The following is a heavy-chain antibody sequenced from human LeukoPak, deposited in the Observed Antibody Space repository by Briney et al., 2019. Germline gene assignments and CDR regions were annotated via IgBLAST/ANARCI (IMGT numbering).Heavy chain of an antibody. Sequence: PSETLSLTCTVSGGSISSSSYYWGWIRQPPGKGLEWIGSIYYSGSTYYNPSLKSRVTISVDTSKNQFSLKLSSVTAADTAVYYCAGGPRPGWDYYDSSGYQYYFDYWGQGTLVTVSS. V-gene: IGHV4-39*07. CDR3: AGGPRPGWDYYDSSGYQYYFDY. CDR1: GGSISSSSYY. D-gene: IGHD3-22*01. CDR2: IYYSGST. J-gene: IGHJ4*02.